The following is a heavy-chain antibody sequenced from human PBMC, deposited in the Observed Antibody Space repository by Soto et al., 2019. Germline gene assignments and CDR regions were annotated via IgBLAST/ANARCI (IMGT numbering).Heavy chain of an antibody. D-gene: IGHD6-6*01. V-gene: IGHV4-34*01. CDR1: GGSFSGYY. Sequence: SETLSLTCAVYGGSFSGYYWSWIRQPPGKGLEWIGEINHSGSTNYNPSLKSRVTISVDTSKNQFSLKLSSVTAADTAVYYCARGGAARLYYYYYYMDVWAKGPRSPSP. CDR3: ARGGAARLYYYYYYMDV. CDR2: INHSGST. J-gene: IGHJ6*03.